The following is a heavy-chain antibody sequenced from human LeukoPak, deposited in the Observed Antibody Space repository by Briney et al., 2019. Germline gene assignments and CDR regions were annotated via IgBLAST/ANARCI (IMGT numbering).Heavy chain of an antibody. CDR2: IRYDGSNK. CDR1: GFTFSSYG. D-gene: IGHD2-2*01. CDR3: AKDSYYCSSTSCYFWYYYYMDV. J-gene: IGHJ6*03. Sequence: GXXLRLSCAASGFTFSSYGMRWVRQAPGKGLEWVAFIRYDGSNKYYADSVKGRFTISRDNCKNTVYVQMNRQRAGDTAVYYCAKDSYYCSSTSCYFWYYYYMDVWGKGTTVTVSS. V-gene: IGHV3-30*02.